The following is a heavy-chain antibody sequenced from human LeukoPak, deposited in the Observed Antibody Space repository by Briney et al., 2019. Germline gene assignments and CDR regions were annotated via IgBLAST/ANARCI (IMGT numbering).Heavy chain of an antibody. CDR3: ARWDLYGGDDY. CDR2: INHSGSP. Sequence: SETLFLTCAVYGGSFSGYYWSWIRQPPGKGLEWIGEINHSGSPNYNPSLKSRVTISVDTSKNQFSLKLSSVTAADTAVYYCARWDLYGGDDYWGQGTLVTVSS. CDR1: GGSFSGYY. D-gene: IGHD2-21*02. V-gene: IGHV4-34*01. J-gene: IGHJ4*02.